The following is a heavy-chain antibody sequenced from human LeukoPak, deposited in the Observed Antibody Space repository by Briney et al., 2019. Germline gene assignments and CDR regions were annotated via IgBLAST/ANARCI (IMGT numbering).Heavy chain of an antibody. V-gene: IGHV5-51*01. Sequence: GESLQISCQGSGCHFATNWIVWVRQTPGKGLEFMGIIFPGGSHARYSPSFQGQVTISADTSISTAYLHWSSLQASDTAMYYCAKFQATWNGPSWGQGTLVTVSS. CDR1: GCHFATNW. J-gene: IGHJ5*02. D-gene: IGHD1-1*01. CDR2: IFPGGSHA. CDR3: AKFQATWNGPS.